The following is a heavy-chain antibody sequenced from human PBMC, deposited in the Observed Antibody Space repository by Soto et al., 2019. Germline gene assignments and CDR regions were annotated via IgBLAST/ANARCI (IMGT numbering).Heavy chain of an antibody. CDR1: GCSISGSY. Sequence: SETLSLTCIVSGCSISGSYWSWIRPSPGKGLEWLGYVYYTGSTNYSPSLRSRVSISVDTSKNEFSLRLSSVTAADTAVYFCARSVAVPGAHIDYWGQGTQVTVSS. V-gene: IGHV4-59*01. D-gene: IGHD6-19*01. J-gene: IGHJ4*02. CDR3: ARSVAVPGAHIDY. CDR2: VYYTGST.